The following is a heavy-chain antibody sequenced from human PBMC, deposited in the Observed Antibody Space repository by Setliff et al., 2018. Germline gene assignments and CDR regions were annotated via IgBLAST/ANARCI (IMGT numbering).Heavy chain of an antibody. CDR2: IYYSGST. Sequence: SETLSLTCTVSGGSISSSSYYWGWSRQPPGKGLEWIGSIYYSGSTYYNPSLNSRVAISVATSENQFSLRLNSVTAADTAVYYCARLCISYESNTYFYPQYFDFWGQGTLVTVSS. J-gene: IGHJ4*02. V-gene: IGHV4-39*07. D-gene: IGHD3-22*01. CDR3: ARLCISYESNTYFYPQYFDF. CDR1: GGSISSSSYY.